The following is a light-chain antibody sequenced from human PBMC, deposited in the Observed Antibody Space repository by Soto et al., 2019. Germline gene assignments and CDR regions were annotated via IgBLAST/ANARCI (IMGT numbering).Light chain of an antibody. CDR3: LLSYSHGVV. CDR2: ETN. V-gene: IGLV7-46*01. Sequence: QAVVTQEPSLTVSPGGTVTLTCAASTGTVTTGHYSCWYQQKPGQAPRTLIYETNKKHSWTPDRFSGSLIGGRAALTLSGAHPDDEADYYCLLSYSHGVVFCGGTKLTVL. J-gene: IGLJ2*01. CDR1: TGTVTTGHY.